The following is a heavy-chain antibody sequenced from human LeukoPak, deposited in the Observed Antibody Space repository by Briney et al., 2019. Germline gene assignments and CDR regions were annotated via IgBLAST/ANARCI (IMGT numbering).Heavy chain of an antibody. CDR3: ARRQAEY. J-gene: IGHJ4*02. V-gene: IGHV4-39*01. CDR2: IYYSGST. Sequence: SETLSLTCTVSGGSISSSSYYWGWIRQPPGKGLEWIGSIYYSGSTYYNPSLKSRVTISVDTSKNQFSLKLSSVTAADTAVYYCARRQAEYWGQGTLVTVSS. CDR1: GGSISSSSYY.